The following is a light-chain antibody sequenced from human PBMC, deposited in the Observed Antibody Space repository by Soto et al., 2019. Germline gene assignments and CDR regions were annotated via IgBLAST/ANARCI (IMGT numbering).Light chain of an antibody. CDR2: GAS. V-gene: IGKV3-20*01. CDR3: QQYGSSPYT. CDR1: QSVSSSY. Sequence: EIVLTQSPGTLSLSPGERATLSCRASQSVSSSYLAWYQQKPGQAPRLLRYGASIRATGIPDRFSGSGSGTDFTLTISRLEPEDFAVYYCQQYGSSPYTFGQGTKLEIK. J-gene: IGKJ2*01.